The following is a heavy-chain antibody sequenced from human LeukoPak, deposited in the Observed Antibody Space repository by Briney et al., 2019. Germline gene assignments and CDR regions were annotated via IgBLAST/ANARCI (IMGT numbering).Heavy chain of an antibody. CDR2: INPSGGST. V-gene: IGHV1-46*01. CDR3: ARVSSGYEGSDY. Sequence: GASVKVSCKASGYTFTSYYMHWVRLAPGQGREWMGIINPSGGSTTYAQKFQGRVTMTRDTSTSTDHMELSSLRSEDTAVYYCARVSSGYEGSDYWGQGTLVTVSS. D-gene: IGHD5-12*01. J-gene: IGHJ4*02. CDR1: GYTFTSYY.